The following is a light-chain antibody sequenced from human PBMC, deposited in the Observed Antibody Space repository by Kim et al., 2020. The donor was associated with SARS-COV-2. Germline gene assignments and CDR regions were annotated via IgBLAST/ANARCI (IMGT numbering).Light chain of an antibody. CDR2: GTS. J-gene: IGKJ1*01. CDR3: QQYGSSPRT. Sequence: DIVLTQSPGTLSLSPGERATLSCRASQSVSSSYFAWYQQKPGQAPRLLIYGTSSRATGIPDRFSGSGSGTDFTLTISRLEPEDFAMYYYQQYGSSPRTFGQGTKVDIK. CDR1: QSVSSSY. V-gene: IGKV3-20*01.